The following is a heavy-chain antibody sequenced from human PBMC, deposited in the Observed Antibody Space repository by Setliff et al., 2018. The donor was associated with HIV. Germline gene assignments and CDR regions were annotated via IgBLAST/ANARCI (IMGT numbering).Heavy chain of an antibody. D-gene: IGHD6-13*01. CDR2: IYQSGSI. J-gene: IGHJ5*02. CDR3: ARGPLSSSWYNWFDP. CDR1: GYSINSGFS. Sequence: SETLSLTCAASGYSINSGFSRAWIRQPPGQGPQWIGSIYQSGSIYYNPSLQSRVTISVDSSKNQFSLNLFSVTAADTAVYYCARGPLSSSWYNWFDPWGQGTLVTVSS. V-gene: IGHV4-38-2*01.